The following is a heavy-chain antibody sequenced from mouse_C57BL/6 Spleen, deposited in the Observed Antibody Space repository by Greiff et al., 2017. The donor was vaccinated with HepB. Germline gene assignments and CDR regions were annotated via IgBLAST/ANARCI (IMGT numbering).Heavy chain of an antibody. Sequence: QVHVKQPGAELVRPGSSVKLSCKASGYTFTSYWMHWVKQRPIQGLEWIGNIDPSDSETHYNQKFKDKATLTVDKSSSTAYMQLSSLTSEDSAVYYCASQFITSMDYWGQGTSVTVSS. CDR3: ASQFITSMDY. V-gene: IGHV1-52*01. J-gene: IGHJ4*01. D-gene: IGHD1-1*01. CDR2: IDPSDSET. CDR1: GYTFTSYW.